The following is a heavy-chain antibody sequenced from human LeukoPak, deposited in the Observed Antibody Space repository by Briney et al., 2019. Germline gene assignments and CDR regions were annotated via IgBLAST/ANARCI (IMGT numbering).Heavy chain of an antibody. CDR1: GYIFTRYG. D-gene: IGHD2-8*02. V-gene: IGHV1-18*01. CDR2: ISPYNANT. CDR3: SREGEGEDGTGHHNWYFDL. Sequence: ASVKVSCKASGYIFTRYGISWVRQAPGQGLEWMGWISPYNANTKYAQKFQGRVTMTTDTSTSTAYMELRSLRSDDTAMYYCSREGEGEDGTGHHNWYFDLWGRGTPVTVSS. J-gene: IGHJ2*01.